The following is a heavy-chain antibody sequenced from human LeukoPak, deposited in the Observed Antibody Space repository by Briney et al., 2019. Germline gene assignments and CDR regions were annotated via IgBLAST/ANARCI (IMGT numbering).Heavy chain of an antibody. V-gene: IGHV4-30-4*01. J-gene: IGHJ5*02. Sequence: PSQTLSLTCTLSGGSLSSGDYYWSWIRQPPGKGLEWIGSIYYSGSTYYNPSLKSRVTISVDTSKIQFSLKLTSVTAADTAVYYGASGCGYQQPYNWFDPWGQGTLVTVSS. CDR3: ASGCGYQQPYNWFDP. D-gene: IGHD6-13*01. CDR1: GGSLSSGDYY. CDR2: IYYSGST.